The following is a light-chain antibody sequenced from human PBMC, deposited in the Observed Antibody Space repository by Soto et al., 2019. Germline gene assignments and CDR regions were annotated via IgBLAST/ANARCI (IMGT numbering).Light chain of an antibody. CDR3: QQSHSNPRT. Sequence: DIQMTQSPPSLSASVGDRVTITCRASQNIINYLNWYQQKPGKAPKLLIYAASNLQSGVPSRFSGSGSATDFTLTISTLQPEDFATYYCQQSHSNPRTFGQGTKVDI. CDR1: QNIINY. CDR2: AAS. J-gene: IGKJ1*01. V-gene: IGKV1-39*01.